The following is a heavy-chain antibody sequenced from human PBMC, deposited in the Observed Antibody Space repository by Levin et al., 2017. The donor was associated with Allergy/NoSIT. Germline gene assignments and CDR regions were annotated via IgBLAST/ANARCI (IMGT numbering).Heavy chain of an antibody. CDR1: GFTFSGYA. V-gene: IGHV3-23*01. CDR3: ARGVGGYQYNYYGMDV. CDR2: MSATGDRT. J-gene: IGHJ6*02. D-gene: IGHD5-24*01. Sequence: GASVKVSCVASGFTFSGYAMSWVAQAPGKGLEWVSAMSATGDRTYYADSMKGRFTISRDNSKNTLYLQMNSLRAEDTAVYYCARGVGGYQYNYYGMDVWGQGTTVTVSS.